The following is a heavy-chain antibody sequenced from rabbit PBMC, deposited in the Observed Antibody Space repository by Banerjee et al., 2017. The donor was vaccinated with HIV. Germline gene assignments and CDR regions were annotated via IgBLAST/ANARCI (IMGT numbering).Heavy chain of an antibody. CDR1: GFSFSGTDW. CDR3: ARRYASGSAYFNL. CDR2: IESGSGRT. D-gene: IGHD1-1*01. Sequence: QEQLEESGGDLVKPEGSLTLTCTASGFSFSGTDWICWVRQAPGKGLEWIACIESGSGRTYYASWAKGRFTISKPSSSTVDLKMTSLTAADTATYFCARRYASGSAYFNLWGQGTLVTVS. J-gene: IGHJ4*01. V-gene: IGHV1S45*01.